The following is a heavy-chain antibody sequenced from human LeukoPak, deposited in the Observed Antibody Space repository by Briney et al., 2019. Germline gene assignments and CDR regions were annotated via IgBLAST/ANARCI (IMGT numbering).Heavy chain of an antibody. CDR3: ARVAAAAGTAWFDP. D-gene: IGHD6-13*01. V-gene: IGHV1-69*13. CDR1: GGTFSSYA. J-gene: IGHJ5*02. CDR2: IIPIFGTA. Sequence: GASVKVSCKASGGTFSSYAISWVRQAPGQGLEWMGGIIPIFGTANYAQKFQGRVTITADESTSTAYMELSSLRSEDTAVYYCARVAAAAGTAWFDPWGQGTLVTVSS.